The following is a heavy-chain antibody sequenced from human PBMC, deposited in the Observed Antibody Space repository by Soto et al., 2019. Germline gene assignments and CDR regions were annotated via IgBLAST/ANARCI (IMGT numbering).Heavy chain of an antibody. D-gene: IGHD3-3*01. CDR1: GGSISSGGYS. CDR2: IYHSGST. Sequence: QLQLQESGSGLVKPSQTLSLTCAVSGGSISSGGYSWSWIRQPPGKGLEWIGYIYHSGSTYYNPSLKSRVXXXXXXSXXXXXXXXXXXXAADTAVYYCAAGAIFGVVPLDYWGQGTLVTVSS. V-gene: IGHV4-30-2*01. J-gene: IGHJ4*02. CDR3: AAGAIFGVVPLDY.